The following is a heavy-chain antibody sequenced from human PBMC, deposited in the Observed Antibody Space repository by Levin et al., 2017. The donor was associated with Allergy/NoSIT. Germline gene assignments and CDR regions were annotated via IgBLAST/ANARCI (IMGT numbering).Heavy chain of an antibody. V-gene: IGHV3-23*01. CDR2: ISGSGGST. CDR3: AQLRYFDWLPDFDY. D-gene: IGHD3-9*01. CDR1: GFTFSSYA. J-gene: IGHJ4*02. Sequence: GESLKISCAASGFTFSSYAMSWVRQAPGKGLEWVSAISGSGGSTYYADSVKGRFTISRDNSKNTLYLQMNSLRAADTAVYYCAQLRYFDWLPDFDYWGQGTLVTVSS.